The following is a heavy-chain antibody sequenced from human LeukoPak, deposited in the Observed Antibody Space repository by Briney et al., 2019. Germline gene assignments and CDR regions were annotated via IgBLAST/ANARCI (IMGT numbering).Heavy chain of an antibody. D-gene: IGHD3-16*01. CDR3: ASEGD. V-gene: IGHV3-30*01. CDR1: GFTFSSYA. CDR2: ISYDGSNK. J-gene: IGHJ4*02. Sequence: GRSLRLSCAASGFTFSSYAMHWVRQAPGKGLEWVAVISYDGSNKYYADSVKGRFTISRDNSKNTLYLQMNSLRAEDTAVYYCASEGDWGQGTLVTISS.